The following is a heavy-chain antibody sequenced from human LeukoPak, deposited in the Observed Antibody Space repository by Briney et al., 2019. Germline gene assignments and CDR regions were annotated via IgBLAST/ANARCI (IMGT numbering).Heavy chain of an antibody. J-gene: IGHJ5*02. CDR1: GGSFSGYY. CDR2: INHSGST. CDR3: ARGGSPVAGTNNNWFDP. D-gene: IGHD6-19*01. Sequence: SETLSLTCAVYGGSFSGYYWSWIRQPPGKGLEWIGEINHSGSTNYNPSLKSRVTISVDTSKNQFSLKLSSVTAADTAVYYCARGGSPVAGTNNNWFDPWGQGTLVTVSS. V-gene: IGHV4-34*01.